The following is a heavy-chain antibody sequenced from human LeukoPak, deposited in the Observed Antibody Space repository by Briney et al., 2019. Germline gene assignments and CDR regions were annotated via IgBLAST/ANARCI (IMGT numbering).Heavy chain of an antibody. V-gene: IGHV3-53*01. Sequence: GVSLRLSCAVSGFSVSDNYVSWVRRAPGKGVQWVSIIYPNTNTYHAASVKRRFTISRDNSKNTIYLEIDSLPAENTAVYYCARTNPVQGDYDYWGLGTLVTVYS. CDR1: GFSVSDNY. J-gene: IGHJ4*02. CDR2: IYPNTNT. CDR3: ARTNPVQGDYDY.